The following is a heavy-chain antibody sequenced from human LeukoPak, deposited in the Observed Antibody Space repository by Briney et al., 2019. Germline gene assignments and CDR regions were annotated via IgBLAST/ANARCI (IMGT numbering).Heavy chain of an antibody. V-gene: IGHV1-2*04. CDR1: GYTFTGYY. D-gene: IGHD2/OR15-2a*01. J-gene: IGHJ3*02. Sequence: ASVKVSCKASGYTFTGYYMHWVRQAPGQGLEWMGWINPNSGGTNYAQKFQGWVTMTRDTSISTAYMELSRLRSDDTAVYYCARQQPEYGDAFDIWGQGTMVTVSS. CDR2: INPNSGGT. CDR3: ARQQPEYGDAFDI.